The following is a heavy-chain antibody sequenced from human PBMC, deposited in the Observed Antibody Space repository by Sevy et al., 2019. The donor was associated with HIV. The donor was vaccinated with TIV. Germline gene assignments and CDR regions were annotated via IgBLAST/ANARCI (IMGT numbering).Heavy chain of an antibody. CDR3: GRGGERWLQLYVY. CDR2: ISSGSGTI. Sequence: GGSLRLSCAASGFTFSGYSMNWVRQAPGKGLEWVSYISSGSGTIQYADSVKGRFTISRDNAKNSLYLQMNSLRDEDTAVYYCGRGGERWLQLYVYWGQGTLVTVSS. D-gene: IGHD5-12*01. J-gene: IGHJ4*02. CDR1: GFTFSGYS. V-gene: IGHV3-48*02.